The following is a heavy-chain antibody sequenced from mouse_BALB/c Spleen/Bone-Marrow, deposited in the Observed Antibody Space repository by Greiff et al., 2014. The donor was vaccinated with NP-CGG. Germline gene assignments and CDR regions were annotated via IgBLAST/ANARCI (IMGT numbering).Heavy chain of an antibody. D-gene: IGHD2-3*01. V-gene: IGHV4-1*02. CDR2: INPDRKTI. Sequence: VQLKQSGGGLVQPGGSLKLSRAASGFDFSGYWMSWVRQAPGKGLEWIGEINPDRKTINYTPSLKNKFIISRDNAKNTLYLQMSKVKSEDTALYYCARLGYYGWFAYWGQGTLVTVSA. J-gene: IGHJ3*01. CDR1: GFDFSGYW. CDR3: ARLGYYGWFAY.